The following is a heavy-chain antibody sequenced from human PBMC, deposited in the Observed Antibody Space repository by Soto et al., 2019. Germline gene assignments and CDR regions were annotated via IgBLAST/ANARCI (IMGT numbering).Heavy chain of an antibody. Sequence: SVKVSCKASGDTFSSYAISWVRQAPGKGLEWMGKIIPTFGRTNYAQKFQGRLTISADDSTSTAYMELTSLEYDDTAVYYCARDPLSSFAMDVWGQGTTVTVSS. CDR2: IIPTFGRT. CDR3: ARDPLSSFAMDV. CDR1: GDTFSSYA. D-gene: IGHD3-10*02. V-gene: IGHV1-69*13. J-gene: IGHJ6*02.